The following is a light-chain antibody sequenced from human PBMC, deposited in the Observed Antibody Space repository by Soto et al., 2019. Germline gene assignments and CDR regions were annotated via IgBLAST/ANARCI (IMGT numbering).Light chain of an antibody. CDR2: EVT. CDR1: SSDVGSYNL. Sequence: QSALXXPASVSGSPGQSITISCTGTSSDVGSYNLVSWYQHHPGKAPKLMIYEVTKRPSGVSNRFSGSKSGNTASLTISGLQAEDEAAYYCCSYAGSSTWFGGGTKLTVL. V-gene: IGLV2-23*02. J-gene: IGLJ3*02. CDR3: CSYAGSSTW.